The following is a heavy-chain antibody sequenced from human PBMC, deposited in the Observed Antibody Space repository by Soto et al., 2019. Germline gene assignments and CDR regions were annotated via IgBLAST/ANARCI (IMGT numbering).Heavy chain of an antibody. J-gene: IGHJ2*01. Sequence: LSLTCTLSGGSISSGGYYWCWLRQHPGKGLEWIGYIYYSGSTYYNPSLKSRVTITVDTSKNQSALKLSSVTAADTAVYYCGRGHAPDSTDWYFDLWGRGTLVTVSS. D-gene: IGHD6-13*01. CDR2: IYYSGST. CDR1: GGSISSGGYY. V-gene: IGHV4-31*03. CDR3: GRGHAPDSTDWYFDL.